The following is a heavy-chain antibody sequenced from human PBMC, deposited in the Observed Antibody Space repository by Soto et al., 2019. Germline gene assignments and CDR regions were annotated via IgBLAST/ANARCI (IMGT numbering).Heavy chain of an antibody. V-gene: IGHV3-15*07. J-gene: IGHJ3*02. CDR3: THSLDYYDSSGYYYAPGAFDI. D-gene: IGHD3-22*01. CDR1: GFTFSNAW. Sequence: PGGSLRLSCAASGFTFSNAWMNWVRQAPGKGLEWVGRIKSKTDGGTTDYAAPVKGRFTISRDDSKNTLYLQMNSLKTEDTAVYYCTHSLDYYDSSGYYYAPGAFDIWGQGTMVTV. CDR2: IKSKTDGGTT.